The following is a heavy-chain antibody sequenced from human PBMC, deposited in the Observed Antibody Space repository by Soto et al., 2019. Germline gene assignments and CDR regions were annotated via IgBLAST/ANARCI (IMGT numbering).Heavy chain of an antibody. Sequence: GASVKVSCKASGYTFTSYYMHWVRQAPGQGLEWMGWINPNSGGTNYAQKFQGWVTMTRDTSISTAYMVLSRLRSDDTAVYYCARGTYSSSWLYYYYGMDVWGQGTTVTVSS. J-gene: IGHJ6*02. CDR3: ARGTYSSSWLYYYYGMDV. V-gene: IGHV1-2*04. CDR1: GYTFTSYY. D-gene: IGHD6-13*01. CDR2: INPNSGGT.